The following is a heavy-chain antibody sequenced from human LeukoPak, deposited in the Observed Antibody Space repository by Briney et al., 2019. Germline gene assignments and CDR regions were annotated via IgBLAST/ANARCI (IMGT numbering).Heavy chain of an antibody. V-gene: IGHV3-33*01. CDR1: GFTFSSYG. D-gene: IGHD3-9*01. Sequence: GGSLRLSCAASGFTFSSYGMHWVRQAPGKGLEWMAVIWYDGSNKYYADSVKGRFTISRDNSKNTLYLQMNSLRAEDTAVYYCARAYYDILTGYLIGGFDYWGQGTLVTVSS. CDR2: IWYDGSNK. J-gene: IGHJ4*02. CDR3: ARAYYDILTGYLIGGFDY.